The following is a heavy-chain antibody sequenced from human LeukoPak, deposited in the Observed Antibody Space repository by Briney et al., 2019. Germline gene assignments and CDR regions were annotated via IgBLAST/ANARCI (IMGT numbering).Heavy chain of an antibody. V-gene: IGHV3-30*04. J-gene: IGHJ4*02. D-gene: IGHD5-18*01. CDR3: AREGDSYGSDY. CDR1: GFTFSNCA. CDR2: ISYDGSDK. Sequence: HPGRSLRLSCGASGFTFSNCAMHWVRQAPGKGLEWVAVISYDGSDKYYADSVKGRFTISRDNSKNALYLQMTSLRAEDTAVYYCAREGDSYGSDYWGQGTLVTVSS.